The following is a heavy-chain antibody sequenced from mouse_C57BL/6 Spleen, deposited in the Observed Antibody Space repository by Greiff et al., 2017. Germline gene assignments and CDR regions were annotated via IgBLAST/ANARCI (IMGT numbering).Heavy chain of an antibody. V-gene: IGHV1-82*01. CDR2: IYPGDGDT. CDR3: ARSRYDDYAMDY. CDR1: GYAFSSSW. D-gene: IGHD2-3*01. Sequence: VQLQQSGPELVKPGASVKLSCKASGYAFSSSWMNWVKQRPGKGLEWIGRIYPGDGDTNYNGKFKGKATLTADKSSSTAYMQLSSLTSEDSAVYFCARSRYDDYAMDYWGQGTSVTVSS. J-gene: IGHJ4*01.